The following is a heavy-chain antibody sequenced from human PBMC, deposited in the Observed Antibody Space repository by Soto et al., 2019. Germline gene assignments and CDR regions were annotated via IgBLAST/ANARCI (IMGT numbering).Heavy chain of an antibody. V-gene: IGHV4-30-4*01. CDR2: IFYSGTT. CDR1: GDSISSADYY. J-gene: IGHJ6*02. D-gene: IGHD1-1*01. CDR3: ARDLWVEPELYYYGMDV. Sequence: SETLSLTCTVSGDSISSADYYWSWIRQTPGKSLKWIGHIFYSGTTYYNPSLKSRLTISVDTSKNHFSLRLTSVTAADTAVYYCARDLWVEPELYYYGMDVWGQGTTVTVSS.